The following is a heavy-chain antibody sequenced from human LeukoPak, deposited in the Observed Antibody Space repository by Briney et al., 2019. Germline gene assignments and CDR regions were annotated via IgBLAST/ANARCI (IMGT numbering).Heavy chain of an antibody. CDR1: GGSFSGYY. CDR2: IYHSGST. Sequence: PSETLSLTCAVYGGSFSGYYWGWIRQPPGKGLEWIGSIYHSGSTYYNPSLKSRVTISVDTSKNQFSLKLSSVTAADTAVYYCAKDTAMDHYYFDYWGQGTLVTVSS. CDR3: AKDTAMDHYYFDY. V-gene: IGHV4-38-2*01. J-gene: IGHJ4*02. D-gene: IGHD5-18*01.